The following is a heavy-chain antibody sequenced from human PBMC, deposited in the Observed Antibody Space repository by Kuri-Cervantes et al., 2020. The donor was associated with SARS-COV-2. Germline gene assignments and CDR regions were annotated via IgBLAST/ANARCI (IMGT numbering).Heavy chain of an antibody. D-gene: IGHD3-10*01. J-gene: IGHJ6*02. CDR2: ISGSGGST. Sequence: GESLKIPCAASGFTFRSYAMSWVRQAPGKGLEWVSAISGSGGSTYYADSVKSRFTISRDNSKNTLYLQMNSLRAEDTAVYYCAKGLWFGELFSYGMDVWGQGTTVTVSS. V-gene: IGHV3-23*01. CDR1: GFTFRSYA. CDR3: AKGLWFGELFSYGMDV.